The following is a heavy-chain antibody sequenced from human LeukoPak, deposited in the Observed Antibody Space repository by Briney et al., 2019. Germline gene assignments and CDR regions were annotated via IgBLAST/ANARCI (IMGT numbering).Heavy chain of an antibody. CDR2: INPNSGGT. D-gene: IGHD1-26*01. J-gene: IGHJ1*01. V-gene: IGHV1-2*02. CDR1: GYTFTGYY. CDR3: AREGQRYYAEYFQH. Sequence: ASVKVSCKASGYTFTGYYMHWVRQAPGQGLEWMGWINPNSGGTNYAQKFQGRVTMTRDTSISTAYMELSRLRSDDTAVYYCAREGQRYYAEYFQHWGQGTLVTVSS.